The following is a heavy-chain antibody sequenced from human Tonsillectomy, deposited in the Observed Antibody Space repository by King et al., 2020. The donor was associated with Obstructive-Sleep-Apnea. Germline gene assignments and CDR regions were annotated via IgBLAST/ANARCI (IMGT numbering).Heavy chain of an antibody. CDR2: ISWNSGSI. Sequence: VQLVESGGGLVQPGRSLRLSCAASGFTFDDYAMHWVRQAPGKGLEWVSGISWNSGSIGYADSVKGRFTISRDNAKNSLYLQMNSLRAEDTALYYCAKDPTSYSSGWHDAFDIWGQGTMVTVSS. CDR3: AKDPTSYSSGWHDAFDI. D-gene: IGHD6-19*01. CDR1: GFTFDDYA. V-gene: IGHV3-9*01. J-gene: IGHJ3*02.